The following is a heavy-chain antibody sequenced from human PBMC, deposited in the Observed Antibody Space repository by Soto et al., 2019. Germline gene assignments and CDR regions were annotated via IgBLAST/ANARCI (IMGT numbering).Heavy chain of an antibody. Sequence: GGSLRLSCAASGFTFNNYVMNWVRQAPGKGLEWVSAIGGGGSNTYYADSVKGRFTISRDKSISTAYLQWSSLKASDTAMYYCASLYYYGSGSSIDAFDIWGQGTMVTVSS. CDR3: ASLYYYGSGSSIDAFDI. CDR2: IGGGGSNT. J-gene: IGHJ3*02. V-gene: IGHV3-23*01. D-gene: IGHD3-10*01. CDR1: GFTFNNYV.